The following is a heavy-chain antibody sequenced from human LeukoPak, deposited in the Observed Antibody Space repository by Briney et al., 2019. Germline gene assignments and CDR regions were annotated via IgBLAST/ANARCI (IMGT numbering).Heavy chain of an antibody. D-gene: IGHD2-2*01. CDR1: GFTFSSYA. V-gene: IGHV3-23*01. Sequence: GGPLRLSCAASGFTFSSYAMSWVRQAPGKGLEWVSAISGSGGSTYYADSVKGRFTISRDNSKNTLYLQMNSLRAEDTAVYYCAEDIVVVPAAKGHYYYYGMDVWGQGTTVTVSS. CDR2: ISGSGGST. CDR3: AEDIVVVPAAKGHYYYYGMDV. J-gene: IGHJ6*02.